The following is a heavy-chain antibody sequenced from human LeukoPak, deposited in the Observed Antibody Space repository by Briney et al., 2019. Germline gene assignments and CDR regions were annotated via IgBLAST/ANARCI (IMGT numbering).Heavy chain of an antibody. J-gene: IGHJ5*02. CDR2: ISYDGSNK. V-gene: IGHV3-30*18. CDR1: GFTFSSYG. D-gene: IGHD3-9*01. Sequence: PGGSLRLSCAASGFTFSSYGMHWVRQAPGKGLEWVAVISYDGSNKYYADSVKGRFTISRDNSKNTLYLQMNSLRAEDTAVYYCAKDAYYDILNWFDPWGQGTLVTVSS. CDR3: AKDAYYDILNWFDP.